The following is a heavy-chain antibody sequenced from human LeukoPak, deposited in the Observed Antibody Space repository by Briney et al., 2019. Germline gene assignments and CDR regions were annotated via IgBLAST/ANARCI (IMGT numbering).Heavy chain of an antibody. CDR2: VEKDGSGK. J-gene: IGHJ4*02. CDR1: GFTFSNYW. D-gene: IGHD6-13*01. CDR3: AREVATGTGAYNY. V-gene: IGHV3-7*01. Sequence: GGSLRLSCAASGFTFSNYWMAWVRQAPGKGLEWVADVEKDGSGKNYVDSVKGRFIISRDNAKNSLYLQMNSLRVEDTAVYFCAREVATGTGAYNYWGQGTLVTVSS.